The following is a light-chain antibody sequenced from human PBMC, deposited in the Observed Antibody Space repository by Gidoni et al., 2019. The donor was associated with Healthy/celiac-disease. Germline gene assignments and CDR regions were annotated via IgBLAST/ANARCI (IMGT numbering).Light chain of an antibody. CDR1: QSISSY. CDR3: QQCDSTLPWT. V-gene: IGKV1-39*01. CDR2: AAS. Sequence: DIQMTQSPSSLSASVGDRVTITCRASQSISSYLHWYQQKPGKAPKLLIYAASSMQSGVPSRFSGSGSGTDFTLTISSLQPEDFATYYCQQCDSTLPWTFGQGTKVEIK. J-gene: IGKJ1*01.